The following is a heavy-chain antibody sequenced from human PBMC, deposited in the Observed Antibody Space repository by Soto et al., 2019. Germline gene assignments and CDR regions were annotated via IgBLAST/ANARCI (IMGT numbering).Heavy chain of an antibody. CDR2: ISAYNGKT. CDR1: GYTFSDYG. D-gene: IGHD1-1*01. J-gene: IGHJ3*01. CDR3: ARGGWNHGPGAFDV. Sequence: QGQLVQSGAEVKTPGASVKVSCHASGYTFSDYGINWVRQAPGQGLEWLAWISAYNGKTHHVSTVHGRLTLTTDTSTSTAYMDLRSLRSDDTAVYYCARGGWNHGPGAFDVWGQGTMVTVSS. V-gene: IGHV1-18*01.